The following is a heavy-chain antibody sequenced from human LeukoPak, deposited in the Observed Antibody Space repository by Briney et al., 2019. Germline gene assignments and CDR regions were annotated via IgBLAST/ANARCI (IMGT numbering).Heavy chain of an antibody. D-gene: IGHD4-17*01. Sequence: SETLSLTCTVSGDSISNAYWSWIRQPPGKALEWIGYIYYSGIIKYNPSLKSRATISVDTSQNQFSLKLSSVTAADTAVYYCTRDTGTTGEVKFDPWGQGTLVTVSS. V-gene: IGHV4-59*12. J-gene: IGHJ5*02. CDR3: TRDTGTTGEVKFDP. CDR2: IYYSGII. CDR1: GDSISNAY.